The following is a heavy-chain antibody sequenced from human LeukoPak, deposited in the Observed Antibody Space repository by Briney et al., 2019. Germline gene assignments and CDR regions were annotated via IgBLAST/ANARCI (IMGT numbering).Heavy chain of an antibody. V-gene: IGHV3-30*18. D-gene: IGHD6-25*01. CDR1: GFILTNYG. CDR3: AKEPTSYSSGWYFHH. J-gene: IGHJ1*01. Sequence: PGGSLRLSCAASGFILTNYGMHWVRQAPGKGLEWVAVISHDGTTKFYADSVKGRFTISRDNSKNTLDLQMYSLRAEDTAVYYCAKEPTSYSSGWYFHHWGQGTLVTVSS. CDR2: ISHDGTTK.